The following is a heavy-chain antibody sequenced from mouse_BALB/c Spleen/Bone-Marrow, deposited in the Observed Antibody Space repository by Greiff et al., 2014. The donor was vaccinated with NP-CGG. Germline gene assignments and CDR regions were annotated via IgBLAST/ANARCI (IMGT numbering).Heavy chain of an antibody. CDR2: ISSGGST. CDR1: GFTFSSYA. V-gene: IGHV5-6-5*01. Sequence: EVKVEESGGGLVKPGGSLKLSCAASGFTFSSYAMSWVRQTPEKRLEWVASISSGGSTYYPDSVKGRFTISRDNARNILYLQMSSLRSEDTAMYYCARGGGYYYATDYWGQGTSVTVSS. CDR3: ARGGGYYYATDY. J-gene: IGHJ4*01.